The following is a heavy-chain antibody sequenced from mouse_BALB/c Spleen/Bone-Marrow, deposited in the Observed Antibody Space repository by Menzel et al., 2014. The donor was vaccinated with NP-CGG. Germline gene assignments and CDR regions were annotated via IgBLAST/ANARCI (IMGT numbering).Heavy chain of an antibody. CDR3: ARGDYYGKGGAMDY. J-gene: IGHJ4*01. D-gene: IGHD1-1*01. Sequence: QVQLQQSGAELAKPGASVKMSCKASGYTFTRYWIHWVKPGPGQGLEWIGYINPSTGYTEYNQKFKDKATLTADKSSSTAYMQLCSLTSEDSAVYYCARGDYYGKGGAMDYWGQGTSVTVSS. CDR1: GYTFTRYW. CDR2: INPSTGYT. V-gene: IGHV1-7*01.